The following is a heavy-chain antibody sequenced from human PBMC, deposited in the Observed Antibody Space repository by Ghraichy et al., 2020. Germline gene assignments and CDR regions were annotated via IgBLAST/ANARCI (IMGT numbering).Heavy chain of an antibody. Sequence: GSLRLSCAASGFTFSSYSMNWVRQAPGKRLEWVSSISSSSSYIYYADSVKGRFTISRDNAKNSLYLQMNSLRAEDTAVYYCAREDAYCGGDGDCYYYYYMDVWGKGTTVTVSS. J-gene: IGHJ6*03. D-gene: IGHD2-21*01. CDR2: ISSSSSYI. V-gene: IGHV3-21*01. CDR1: GFTFSSYS. CDR3: AREDAYCGGDGDCYYYYYMDV.